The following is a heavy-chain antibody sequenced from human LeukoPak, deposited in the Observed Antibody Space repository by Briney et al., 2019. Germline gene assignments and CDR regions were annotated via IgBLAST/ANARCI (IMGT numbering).Heavy chain of an antibody. CDR2: ISYSGST. V-gene: IGHV4-61*08. J-gene: IGHJ4*02. CDR3: AREWYDILTGHDHYFDY. CDR1: GGSISSGGYS. D-gene: IGHD3-9*01. Sequence: PSETLSLTCAVSGGSISSGGYSWSWIRQPPGKGLEWIGYISYSGSTNYNPSLKSRVTISVDTSKNQFSLNLSSVTAADTAVYYCAREWYDILTGHDHYFDYWGQGTLITVSS.